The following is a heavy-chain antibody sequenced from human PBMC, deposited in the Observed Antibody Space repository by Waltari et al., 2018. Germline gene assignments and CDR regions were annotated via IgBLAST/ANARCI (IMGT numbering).Heavy chain of an antibody. Sequence: QVQLVQSGAEVKKPGSSVKVSCKASGGTFSSYAISWVRQAPGQGLEWMGGIIPFLGIANSDRKCPGGVSITAEKSTSPAYMELGSLRSEDTAVYYCARGEGGDYYDSCGYYYVGVMFYWGQGTLVTVSS. CDR3: ARGEGGDYYDSCGYYYVGVMFY. J-gene: IGHJ4*02. D-gene: IGHD3-22*01. CDR2: IIPFLGIA. V-gene: IGHV1-69*10. CDR1: GGTFSSYA.